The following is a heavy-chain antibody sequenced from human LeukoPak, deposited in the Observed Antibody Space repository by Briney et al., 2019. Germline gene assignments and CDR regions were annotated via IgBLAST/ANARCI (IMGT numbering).Heavy chain of an antibody. V-gene: IGHV3-48*03. CDR3: ARDALWSTFGMDV. J-gene: IGHJ6*04. Sequence: GSLRLSCAASGFTFSSYAMNWVRQAPGKGLEWVSYISSSGSTIYYADSVKGRFTISRDNAKNSLYLQMNSLRAEDTAVYYCARDALWSTFGMDVWGKGTTVSVSS. CDR2: ISSSGSTI. D-gene: IGHD3-10*01. CDR1: GFTFSSYA.